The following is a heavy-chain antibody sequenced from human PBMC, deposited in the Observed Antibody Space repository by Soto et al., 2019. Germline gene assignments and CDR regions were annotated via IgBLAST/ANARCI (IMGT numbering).Heavy chain of an antibody. J-gene: IGHJ4*02. CDR1: GFIFTSAF. Sequence: EVQLVESGGGLVKPGGSRRLSCAASGFIFTSAFMSWVRQTPGKGLEWVARIKSKAAGGTIDYAAPVKDRFTISRDDFQNTVSPQMDSLKAEDTGLYYCTTGDYWGQGILVTVSS. CDR2: IKSKAAGGTI. CDR3: TTGDY. V-gene: IGHV3-15*01.